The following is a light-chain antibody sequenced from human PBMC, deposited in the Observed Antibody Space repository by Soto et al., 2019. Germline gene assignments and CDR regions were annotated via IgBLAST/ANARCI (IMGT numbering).Light chain of an antibody. V-gene: IGKV3-11*01. CDR1: QSVSSY. CDR2: DAS. Sequence: DIVLTQSPATLSLSPGERATLSCRASQSVSSYLAWYQQKPGQAPRLLIYDASNRATGIPTRFSGSGSGTDFTLTISSLETEDSAVYYCQQRHMWTITFGQGTRLEIK. CDR3: QQRHMWTIT. J-gene: IGKJ5*01.